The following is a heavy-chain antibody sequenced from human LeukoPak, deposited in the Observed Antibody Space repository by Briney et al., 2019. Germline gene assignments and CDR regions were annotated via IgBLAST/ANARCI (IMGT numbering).Heavy chain of an antibody. D-gene: IGHD2-2*01. CDR2: IYYQGST. CDR3: ALGDCSSTSWYFSVRSPAHAFDI. V-gene: IGHV4-59*12. J-gene: IGHJ3*02. Sequence: SETLSLTCTVSGGSIRSYYWSWIRQPPGKGLEWIGYIYYQGSTNYNPSLKSRVTISVDTSKNQFSLKLTSVTAADTAVYYCALGDCSSTSWYFSVRSPAHAFDIWGQGTMVTVSS. CDR1: GGSIRSYY.